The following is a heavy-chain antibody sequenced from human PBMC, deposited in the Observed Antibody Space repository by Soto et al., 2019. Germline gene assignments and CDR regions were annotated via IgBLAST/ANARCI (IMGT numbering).Heavy chain of an antibody. Sequence: QVQLQESGPGLVKPSETLSLTCTVSGDSISSLYWSWIRQPPGKGLEWIGYIYYSGSINYNPSLKSRVTISVDPFKNQFSLRLSSVTAADTAVYYCAKSLWDTSGWKTDYWGQGTLVTVSS. D-gene: IGHD6-19*01. CDR3: AKSLWDTSGWKTDY. CDR1: GDSISSLY. CDR2: IYYSGSI. V-gene: IGHV4-59*01. J-gene: IGHJ4*02.